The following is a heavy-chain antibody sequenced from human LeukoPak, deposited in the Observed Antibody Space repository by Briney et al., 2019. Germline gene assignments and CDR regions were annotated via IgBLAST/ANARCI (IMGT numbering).Heavy chain of an antibody. Sequence: PGGSLRLSCAASGFTFSSYEMNWVRQAPGKGLEWVSFIISSGSAIHYADSVRGRFTISRDNAKNSLYLQMSRLRAEDTAVYYCAREKLSFFDSSRYFDYWGQGTLGT. D-gene: IGHD3-22*01. V-gene: IGHV3-48*03. CDR1: GFTFSSYE. CDR3: AREKLSFFDSSRYFDY. CDR2: IISSGSAI. J-gene: IGHJ4*02.